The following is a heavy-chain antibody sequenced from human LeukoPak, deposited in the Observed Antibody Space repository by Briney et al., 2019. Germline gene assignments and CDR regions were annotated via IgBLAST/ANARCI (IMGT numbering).Heavy chain of an antibody. CDR2: IYYSGST. D-gene: IGHD6-19*01. V-gene: IGHV4-59*01. Sequence: SETLSLTCTVSGGSISSYDWSWIRQPPGKGLEWIGYIYYSGSTNYNPSLKSRVTISVDTSKNQFSLKLSSVTAADTAVYYCARVIYSSGWYFDYWGQGTLVTVSS. CDR1: GGSISSYD. CDR3: ARVIYSSGWYFDY. J-gene: IGHJ4*02.